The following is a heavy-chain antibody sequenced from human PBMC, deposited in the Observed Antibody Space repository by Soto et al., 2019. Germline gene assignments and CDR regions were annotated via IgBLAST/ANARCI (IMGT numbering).Heavy chain of an antibody. V-gene: IGHV4-61*01. CDR2: IYYSGGT. CDR3: ARDISSWSWFDP. D-gene: IGHD6-13*01. Sequence: SETLSLTCTVSGGSVSSGSYCWTWIRQPPGKGLDWIGCIYYSGGTSYNPSLKSRVTISVDTSKNQFSLKLSSVTAADTAVYYCARDISSWSWFDPWGQGTLVTVSS. CDR1: GGSVSSGSYC. J-gene: IGHJ5*02.